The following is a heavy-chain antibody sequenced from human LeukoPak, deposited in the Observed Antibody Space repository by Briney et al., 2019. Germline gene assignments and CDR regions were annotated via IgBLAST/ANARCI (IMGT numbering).Heavy chain of an antibody. CDR2: ISYDGSNK. CDR3: ARDPSEVTANYYYYGMDV. V-gene: IGHV3-30-3*01. D-gene: IGHD2-21*02. J-gene: IGHJ6*02. Sequence: PGGSLRLSCAASGFTFSSYAMHWVRQAPGKGLEWVAVISYDGSNKYYADSVKGRFTISRDDSKNTLYLQMNSLRAEDTAVYYCARDPSEVTANYYYYGMDVRGQGTTATVSS. CDR1: GFTFSSYA.